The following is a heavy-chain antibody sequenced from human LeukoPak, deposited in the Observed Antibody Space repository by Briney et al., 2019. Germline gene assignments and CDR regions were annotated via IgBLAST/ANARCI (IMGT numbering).Heavy chain of an antibody. V-gene: IGHV1-18*01. J-gene: IGHJ4*02. CDR3: ARGVAVNYDY. CDR2: ISTYNGST. CDR1: GYTFTSYG. Sequence: ASVKVSCKASGYTFTSYGITWVRQAPGQGLEWMGCISTYNGSTNYAQNLQGRVTMTTDTSTRTAYMEVRSLRSDDTAVYYCARGVAVNYDYWGQGTLVTVSS. D-gene: IGHD3-3*01.